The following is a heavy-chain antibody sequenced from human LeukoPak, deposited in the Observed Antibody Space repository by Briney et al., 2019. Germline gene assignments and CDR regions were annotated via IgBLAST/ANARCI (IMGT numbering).Heavy chain of an antibody. Sequence: ASVKVSCKVSGYTLTELSMHWVRQAPGKGLEWMGGFDPEDGETIYAQKFQGRVTMTEDTSTDTAYMELSSLRSEDTAVYYCATDFRWGYCSSTSCSPPGYWGQGTLVTVSP. J-gene: IGHJ4*02. CDR1: GYTLTELS. CDR2: FDPEDGET. V-gene: IGHV1-24*01. D-gene: IGHD2-2*01. CDR3: ATDFRWGYCSSTSCSPPGY.